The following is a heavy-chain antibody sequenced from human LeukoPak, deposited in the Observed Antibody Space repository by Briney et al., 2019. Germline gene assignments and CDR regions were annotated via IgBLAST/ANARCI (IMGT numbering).Heavy chain of an antibody. CDR1: GGSIISRSYY. J-gene: IGHJ4*02. CDR3: ARLDYSDIYFDY. Sequence: SETLSLTCTVSGGSIISRSYYWGWIRQPPGKGLEWIGSIYYSGSTYYNPSLKSRVTISVDTSKNQFSLKLSSVTAADTAVCYCARLDYSDIYFDYWGQGALVTVSS. CDR2: IYYSGST. V-gene: IGHV4-39*01. D-gene: IGHD3-22*01.